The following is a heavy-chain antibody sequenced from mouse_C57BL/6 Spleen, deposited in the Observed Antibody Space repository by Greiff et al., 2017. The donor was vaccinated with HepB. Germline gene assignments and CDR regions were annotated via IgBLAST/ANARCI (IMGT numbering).Heavy chain of an antibody. CDR1: GYTFTDYY. V-gene: IGHV1-19*01. Sequence: VQLKQSGPVLVKPGASVKMSCKASGYTFTDYYMNWVKQSHGKSLEWIGVINPYNGGTSYNQKFKGKATLTVDKSSSTAYMELNSLTSEDSAVYYCASPITTVVATGAMDYWGQGTSVTVSS. CDR2: INPYNGGT. D-gene: IGHD1-1*01. J-gene: IGHJ4*01. CDR3: ASPITTVVATGAMDY.